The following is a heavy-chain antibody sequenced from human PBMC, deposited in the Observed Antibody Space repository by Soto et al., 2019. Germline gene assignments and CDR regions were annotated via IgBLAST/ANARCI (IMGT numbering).Heavy chain of an antibody. CDR3: ARDPRITIFGVARGSAEGYGRDV. CDR2: IIPIFGTA. Sequence: QVQLVQSGAEVKKPGSSVKVSCKASGGTFSSYAISWVRQAPGQGLEWMGGIIPIFGTANYAQKFQGRVTITADESTGTAYMELSSLRAEDTAVYYCARDPRITIFGVARGSAEGYGRDVWGQGTTFTVSS. J-gene: IGHJ6*02. CDR1: GGTFSSYA. V-gene: IGHV1-69*01. D-gene: IGHD3-3*01.